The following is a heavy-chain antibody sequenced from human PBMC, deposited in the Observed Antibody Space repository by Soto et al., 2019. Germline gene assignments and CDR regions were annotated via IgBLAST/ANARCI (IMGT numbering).Heavy chain of an antibody. J-gene: IGHJ6*02. CDR1: AFTFSSYA. D-gene: IGHD3-3*01. CDR3: AKRKLRVLEWLFARNYGLDV. V-gene: IGHV3-23*01. CDR2: MIASGGST. Sequence: WGSLRLSCSAAAFTFSSYAMSWLRRTPGKGLEWVSAMIASGGSTCYAHSVRCRFTISRDNSKNTLYLQMNSLRAEDTAVDSCAKRKLRVLEWLFARNYGLDVWGQGTTVAVSS.